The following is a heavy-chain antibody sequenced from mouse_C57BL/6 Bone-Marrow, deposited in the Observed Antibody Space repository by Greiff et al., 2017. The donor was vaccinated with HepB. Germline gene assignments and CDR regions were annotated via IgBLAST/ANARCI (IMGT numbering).Heavy chain of an antibody. Sequence: QVQLQQPGAELVKPGASVKMSCKASGYTFTSYWITWVKQRPGQGLEWIGDIYPGSGSTNYDEKFESKATLTVDTSSSTAYMQLSSLTSEDSAVYYCAGGYYGSHGYFDYWGQGTTLTVSS. CDR1: GYTFTSYW. D-gene: IGHD1-1*01. V-gene: IGHV1-55*01. J-gene: IGHJ2*01. CDR3: AGGYYGSHGYFDY. CDR2: IYPGSGST.